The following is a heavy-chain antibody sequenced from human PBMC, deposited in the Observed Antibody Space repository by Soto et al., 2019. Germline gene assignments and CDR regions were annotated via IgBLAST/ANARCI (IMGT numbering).Heavy chain of an antibody. V-gene: IGHV1-69*01. CDR1: GGTLSTYT. D-gene: IGHD2-8*02. CDR2: IIPMFNVT. CDR3: VRDYCTATNCYKNFGMDV. Sequence: QVQLVQSGAEMKKPGSSVKVSCRASGGTLSTYTINWVRQVPGQGLEWMGGIIPMFNVTKYAQKFEGRVTITADESTNTGYMQVSSLRSEDTAVYYCVRDYCTATNCYKNFGMDVWGQGTTVIVSS. J-gene: IGHJ6*02.